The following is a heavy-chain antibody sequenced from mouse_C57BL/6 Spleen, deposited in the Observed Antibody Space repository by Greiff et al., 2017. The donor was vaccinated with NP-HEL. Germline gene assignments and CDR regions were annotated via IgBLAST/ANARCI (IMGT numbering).Heavy chain of an antibody. J-gene: IGHJ3*01. V-gene: IGHV5-4*01. Sequence: EVQRVESGAGLVKPGASVKLSCAASGFNFSSYAMPWVRQSPEKGLEWVGTISPGGGDTYYPDNVKGRFTIPRDNAKNNRYLQMGHLKSEDSAMYYCARDGGNGSWFAYWGQGTLVTVAA. CDR3: ARDGGNGSWFAY. CDR2: ISPGGGDT. CDR1: GFNFSSYA. D-gene: IGHD2-1*01.